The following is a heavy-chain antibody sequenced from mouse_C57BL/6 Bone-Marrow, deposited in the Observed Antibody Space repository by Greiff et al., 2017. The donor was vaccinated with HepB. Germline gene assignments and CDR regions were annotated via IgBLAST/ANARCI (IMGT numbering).Heavy chain of an antibody. D-gene: IGHD3-3*01. Sequence: EVQLQQSGPELVKPGASVKISCKASGYTFTDYYMNWVTQSHGKSLEWIGDINPNNGGTSYNQKFKGKATLTVDKSSSTAYMELRSLTSEDSAVYYCARRARGAWFAYWGQGTLVTVSA. CDR3: ARRARGAWFAY. CDR2: INPNNGGT. J-gene: IGHJ3*01. V-gene: IGHV1-26*01. CDR1: GYTFTDYY.